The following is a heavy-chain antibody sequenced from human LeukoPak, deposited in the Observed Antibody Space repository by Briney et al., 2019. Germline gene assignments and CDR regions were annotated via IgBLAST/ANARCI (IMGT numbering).Heavy chain of an antibody. CDR3: AKDSSKYYDYVWGSYRYPKNFDY. V-gene: IGHV3-7*03. J-gene: IGHJ4*02. Sequence: GGSLRLSCAASGFTFSSYWMSWVRQAPGKGLEWVANIKQDGSEKYYVDSVKGRFTISRDNAKNSLYLQMNSLRAEDTAVYYCAKDSSKYYDYVWGSYRYPKNFDYWGQGTLVTVSS. CDR2: IKQDGSEK. D-gene: IGHD3-16*02. CDR1: GFTFSSYW.